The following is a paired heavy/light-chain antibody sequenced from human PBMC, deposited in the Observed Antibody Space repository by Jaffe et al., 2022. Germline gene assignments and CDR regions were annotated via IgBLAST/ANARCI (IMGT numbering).Light chain of an antibody. V-gene: IGKV3-20*01. J-gene: IGKJ5*01. CDR2: GAS. CDR1: QSVSSNY. Sequence: EIVLTQSPGTLSLSPGERGTLSCRASQSVSSNYLAWYQQKPGQAPRLLIYGASNRATGIPDRFSGSGSGTDFTLTISRLEPEDFAVYYCQQYDTSPPSITFGQGTRLEIK. CDR3: QQYDTSPPSIT.
Heavy chain of an antibody. CDR2: INPNSGGP. CDR1: GYTFTGYY. D-gene: IGHD3-10*01. J-gene: IGHJ5*02. Sequence: QGQLVQSGAEVKKPGASVRVSCKASGYTFTGYYIHWVRQAPGQGLEWMGWINPNSGGPIYAQKFQGRVTMTRDTSITTAYMELSRLTSDDTAVYYCARSNVYYYGSVTYPTLTSRYNWLDPWGQGTLVTVSS. CDR3: ARSNVYYYGSVTYPTLTSRYNWLDP. V-gene: IGHV1-2*02.